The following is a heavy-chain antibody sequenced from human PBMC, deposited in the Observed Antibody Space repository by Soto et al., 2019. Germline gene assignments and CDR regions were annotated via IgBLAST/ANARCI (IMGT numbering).Heavy chain of an antibody. J-gene: IGHJ6*02. CDR3: ARDPYYDNSCYLASNGMDV. D-gene: IGHD3-22*01. CDR2: IYSDGNT. V-gene: IGHV3-53*04. CDR1: GFTVSSNY. Sequence: GGSLRLSCAASGFTVSSNYMSWVRQAPGKGLEWVSVIYSDGNTYYADSVKGRFTISRHNSKNTLYLQMNSLRAEDTAVYYCARDPYYDNSCYLASNGMDVWGQGTTVTVSS.